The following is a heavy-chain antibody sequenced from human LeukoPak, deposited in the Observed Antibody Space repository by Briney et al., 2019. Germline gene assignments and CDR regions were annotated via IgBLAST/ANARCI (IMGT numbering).Heavy chain of an antibody. Sequence: GGSLRLPCAASGFILSSYSMNWVRQAPGKGLEWVSSISSGSGSYIYYTDSVKGRFTISRDNAKNSLYLQMNTLGAEDTAVYYCARKGSGWQFDYWGQGSLVTVSS. V-gene: IGHV3-21*01. CDR3: ARKGSGWQFDY. J-gene: IGHJ4*02. CDR2: ISSGSGSYI. CDR1: GFILSSYS. D-gene: IGHD6-19*01.